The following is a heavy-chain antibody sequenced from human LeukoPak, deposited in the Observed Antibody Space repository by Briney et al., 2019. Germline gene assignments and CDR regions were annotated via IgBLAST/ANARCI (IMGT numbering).Heavy chain of an antibody. D-gene: IGHD6-13*01. J-gene: IGHJ4*02. CDR1: GYNFLHYW. CDR3: ARYSIAAAGIDY. Sequence: KTGESLKISCVGSGYNFLHYWIGWVRQMPGKGLEWMGIIYPGDSDTRYSPSFQGQVTISADKSISTAYLQWSSLKASDTAMYYCARYSIAAAGIDYWGQGTLVTVSS. V-gene: IGHV5-51*01. CDR2: IYPGDSDT.